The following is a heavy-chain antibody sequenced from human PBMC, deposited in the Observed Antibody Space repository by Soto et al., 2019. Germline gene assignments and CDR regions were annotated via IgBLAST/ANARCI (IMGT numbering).Heavy chain of an antibody. J-gene: IGHJ4*02. CDR1: GFTFTDYG. CDR3: ASDWMHRAGNINYFEY. D-gene: IGHD1-1*01. Sequence: QVQLVESGGGVVQAGGSLRLSCAASGFTFTDYGIHWVRQAPGKGLEWVAGISYDGGSKYYADSVKGRFTISRDNSENRLYMQMDSLRPEDTAFYYCASDWMHRAGNINYFEYWGQGTLVAVSS. V-gene: IGHV3-30*03. CDR2: ISYDGGSK.